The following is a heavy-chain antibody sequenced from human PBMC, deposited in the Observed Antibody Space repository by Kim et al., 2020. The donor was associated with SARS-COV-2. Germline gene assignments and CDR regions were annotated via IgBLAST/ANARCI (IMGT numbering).Heavy chain of an antibody. V-gene: IGHV4-34*01. Sequence: SETLSLTCAVYGGSFSGYHWSWIRQSPGKGLEWIGEVHHSGSTNYNPSLRSRVALTVDTSKNQFSLKMNSMTAADTAVYYCARRLREDDAGDWYFVFWGRGTLV. D-gene: IGHD2-2*01. CDR3: ARRLREDDAGDWYFVF. CDR2: VHHSGST. J-gene: IGHJ2*01. CDR1: GGSFSGYH.